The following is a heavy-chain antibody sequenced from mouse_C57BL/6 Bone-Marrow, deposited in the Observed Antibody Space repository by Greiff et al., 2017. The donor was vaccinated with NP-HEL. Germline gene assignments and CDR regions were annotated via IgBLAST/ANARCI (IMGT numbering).Heavy chain of an antibody. V-gene: IGHV1-64*01. D-gene: IGHD1-1*01. Sequence: QLQQPGAELVKPGASVKLSCKASGYTFTSYWMHWVKQRPGQGLEWIGMIHPNSGSTNYNEKFKSKATLTVDKSSSTAYMQLSSLTSEDSAVYYCARHTTVVAFDYWGQGTTLTVSS. CDR2: IHPNSGST. J-gene: IGHJ2*01. CDR3: ARHTTVVAFDY. CDR1: GYTFTSYW.